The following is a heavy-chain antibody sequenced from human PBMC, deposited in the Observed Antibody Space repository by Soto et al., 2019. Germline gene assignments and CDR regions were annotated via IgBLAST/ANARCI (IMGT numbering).Heavy chain of an antibody. CDR3: ARDASIPGRGSGSYYISSPPNDY. V-gene: IGHV3-11*05. CDR2: ISSSSSYT. J-gene: IGHJ4*02. D-gene: IGHD3-10*01. Sequence: QVQLVESGGGLVKPGGSLRLSCAASGFTFSDYYMSWIRQAPRKGLEWVSYISSSSSYTNYADSVKGRFTISRDNAKNSLYLQMNCLRAEDTAVYYCARDASIPGRGSGSYYISSPPNDYWGQGTLVTVSS. CDR1: GFTFSDYY.